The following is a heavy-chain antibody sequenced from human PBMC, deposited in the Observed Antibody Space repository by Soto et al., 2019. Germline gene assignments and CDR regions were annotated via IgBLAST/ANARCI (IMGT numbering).Heavy chain of an antibody. D-gene: IGHD3-9*01. V-gene: IGHV1-3*01. J-gene: IGHJ3*02. Sequence: ASVKVSCKASGYTFTSYGISWVRQAPGQGLEWMGWINAGNGNTKYSQKFQGRVTITRDTSASTAYMELSSLRSEDTAVYYCASAYQQLRYFDWMVDAFDIWGQGTMVTVSS. CDR1: GYTFTSYG. CDR3: ASAYQQLRYFDWMVDAFDI. CDR2: INAGNGNT.